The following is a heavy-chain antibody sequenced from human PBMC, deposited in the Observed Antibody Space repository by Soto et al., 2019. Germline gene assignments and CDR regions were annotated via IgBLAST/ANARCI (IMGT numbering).Heavy chain of an antibody. J-gene: IGHJ6*02. D-gene: IGHD6-13*01. Sequence: ASVKVSCKASGYTFTGYYMHWVRQAPGQGLEWMGWINPNSGGTNYAQKFQGWVTMTRDTSISTAYMELSRLRSDDTAVYYCATESIAAAGSGYYYGMGVWGQGTTVTVSS. CDR1: GYTFTGYY. CDR3: ATESIAAAGSGYYYGMGV. CDR2: INPNSGGT. V-gene: IGHV1-2*04.